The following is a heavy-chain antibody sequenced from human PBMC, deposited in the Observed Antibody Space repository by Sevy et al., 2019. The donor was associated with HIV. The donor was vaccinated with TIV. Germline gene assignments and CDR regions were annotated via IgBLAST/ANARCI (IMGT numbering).Heavy chain of an antibody. Sequence: GESLKISCKGSGYSFTSYWIGWVRQMPGKGLEWMGIIYPGDSDTTYSPSFQGQVTISADKSIGTAYLQWSSLKASDTAVYYCARGSTVTRIDYWGQGTLVTVSS. CDR2: IYPGDSDT. CDR3: ARGSTVTRIDY. J-gene: IGHJ4*02. CDR1: GYSFTSYW. V-gene: IGHV5-51*01. D-gene: IGHD4-17*01.